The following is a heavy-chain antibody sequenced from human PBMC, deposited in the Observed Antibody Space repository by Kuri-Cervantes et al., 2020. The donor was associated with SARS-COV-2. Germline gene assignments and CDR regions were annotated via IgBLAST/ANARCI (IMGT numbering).Heavy chain of an antibody. CDR3: AKEVEQLVPWFDP. J-gene: IGHJ5*02. V-gene: IGHV3-30*02. CDR2: IRYDGSNK. Sequence: LSLTCAASRSTFSSYGMQLVRQAPGKGLEWVAFIRYDGSNKYYADSVKGRFTISRDNSKNTLYLQMNSLRAEDTAVYYCAKEVEQLVPWFDPWGQGTLVTVSS. CDR1: RSTFSSYG. D-gene: IGHD6-6*01.